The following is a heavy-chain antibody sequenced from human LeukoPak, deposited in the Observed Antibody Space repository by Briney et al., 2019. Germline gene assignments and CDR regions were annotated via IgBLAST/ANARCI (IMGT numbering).Heavy chain of an antibody. CDR2: INHSGST. J-gene: IGHJ4*02. CDR1: GGSPTGYY. D-gene: IGHD6-13*01. CDR3: AREGSWYKRLDY. Sequence: PSETLSLTSVHYGGSPTGYYWRWIRQPPGKGLEWIGEINHSGSTNYNPSLKSRVTISVDTSKNQFSLKLSSVTAADTAVYYCAREGSWYKRLDYWGQGTLVTVSS. V-gene: IGHV4-34*01.